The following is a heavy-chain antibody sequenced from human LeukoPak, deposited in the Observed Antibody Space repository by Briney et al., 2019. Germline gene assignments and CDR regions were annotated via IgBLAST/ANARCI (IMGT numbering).Heavy chain of an antibody. V-gene: IGHV4-59*01. CDR3: ARFRRGSHGSGSYYTVNDYFDY. CDR2: IYYSGST. D-gene: IGHD3-10*01. Sequence: SETLSLTCTVSGGSISSYYWSWIRQPPGRGLEWIGYIYYSGSTNYNPSLKSRVTISVDTSKNRFSLKLSSVTAADTAVYFCARFRRGSHGSGSYYTVNDYFDYWGQGTLVTVSS. J-gene: IGHJ4*02. CDR1: GGSISSYY.